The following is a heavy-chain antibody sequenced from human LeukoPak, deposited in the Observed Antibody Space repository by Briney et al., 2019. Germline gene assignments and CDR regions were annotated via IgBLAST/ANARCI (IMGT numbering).Heavy chain of an antibody. CDR3: AREGDSGYDSVDY. J-gene: IGHJ4*02. CDR2: ISYDGSNK. V-gene: IGHV3-30*04. D-gene: IGHD5-12*01. CDR1: EFTFSSYA. Sequence: GGSLRLSCAASEFTFSSYAMHWVRQAPGKGLEWVAVISYDGSNKYYADPVKSRFTISRDNAKNSLYLQMNSLRAEDTAVYYCAREGDSGYDSVDYWGQGTLVTVSS.